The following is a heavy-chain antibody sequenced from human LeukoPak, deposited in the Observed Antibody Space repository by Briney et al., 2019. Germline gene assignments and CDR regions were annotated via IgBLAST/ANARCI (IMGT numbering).Heavy chain of an antibody. CDR1: GGSISSGGYY. D-gene: IGHD6-25*01. V-gene: IGHV4-30-2*01. CDR2: IYHSGST. CDR3: ARARLPFKDNWFDP. Sequence: PSQTLSLTCTVSGGSISSGGYYWSWIRQPPGKGLEWIGYIYHSGSTYYNPSPKSRVTISVDRSKNQFSLKLSSVTAADTAVYYCARARLPFKDNWFDPWGQGTLVTVSS. J-gene: IGHJ5*02.